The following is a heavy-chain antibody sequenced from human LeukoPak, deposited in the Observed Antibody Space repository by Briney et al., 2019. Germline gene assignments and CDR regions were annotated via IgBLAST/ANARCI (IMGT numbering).Heavy chain of an antibody. V-gene: IGHV3-23*01. CDR1: GFTFNSYA. CDR3: ARGPYSSGWYGLDL. D-gene: IGHD6-19*01. J-gene: IGHJ5*02. Sequence: GGSLRLSCAASGFTFNSYAMSWVRQAPGKGLEWVSAISGSSGSTYYADSVKGRFTISRDNSKNTLDLEMGSLRIEDTATYYCARGPYSSGWYGLDLWGQGTLVTVSS. CDR2: ISGSSGST.